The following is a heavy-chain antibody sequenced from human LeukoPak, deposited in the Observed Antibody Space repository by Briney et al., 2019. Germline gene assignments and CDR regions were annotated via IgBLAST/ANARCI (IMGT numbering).Heavy chain of an antibody. Sequence: GGSLRLSCAASGFTFRSYWMHWVRQAPGKGLVWVSRISPDGTSKSYADSVKGRFTISRDNAKNTLSPQMNSLRAEDTGLYYCARADGSHYGLKDYWGQGTLVTVSS. CDR2: ISPDGTSK. CDR1: GFTFRSYW. D-gene: IGHD1-26*01. V-gene: IGHV3-74*01. J-gene: IGHJ4*02. CDR3: ARADGSHYGLKDY.